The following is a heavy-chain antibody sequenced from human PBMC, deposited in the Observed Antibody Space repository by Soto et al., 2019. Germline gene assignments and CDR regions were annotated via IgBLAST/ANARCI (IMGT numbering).Heavy chain of an antibody. CDR1: GGTFSSYT. Sequence: QVQLVQSGAEVKKPGSSVKVSCKASGGTFSSYTISWVRQAPGQGLEWMGRIIPILGIANYAQKFQGRVTITADKSTSTAYMELSSVRSEDTAVYYCARLGNHWSGGSCYSPLDYWGQGTLVTVSS. J-gene: IGHJ4*02. CDR3: ARLGNHWSGGSCYSPLDY. CDR2: IIPILGIA. D-gene: IGHD2-15*01. V-gene: IGHV1-69*02.